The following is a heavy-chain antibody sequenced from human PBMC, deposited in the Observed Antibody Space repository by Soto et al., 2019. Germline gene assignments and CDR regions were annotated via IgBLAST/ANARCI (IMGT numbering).Heavy chain of an antibody. CDR1: GGSSSSSNG. CDR3: ARTSYYDSSGYYGMDV. Sequence: SETLSLTCTVSGGSSSSSNGWTWVRQSPGKGLEWIGEIYHSGSTNYNPSLKSRVTISVDKSTNQFSLKLTSVTAADTAVYYCARTSYYDSSGYYGMDVWGQGTTVTVSS. D-gene: IGHD3-22*01. CDR2: IYHSGST. J-gene: IGHJ6*02. V-gene: IGHV4-4*02.